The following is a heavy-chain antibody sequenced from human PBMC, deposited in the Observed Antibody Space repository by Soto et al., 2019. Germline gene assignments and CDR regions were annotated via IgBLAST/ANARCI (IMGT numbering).Heavy chain of an antibody. Sequence: GASVKVSCKSSGYTFASYDISWVRQAPGQGLEWMGWISAYNGNTNYAQKLQGRVTMTTDTSTSTAYMELRGLRSDDTAVYYCAREGPSRVYCSSTSCFMYLDYWGQGTLVTVSS. CDR2: ISAYNGNT. CDR1: GYTFASYD. CDR3: AREGPSRVYCSSTSCFMYLDY. D-gene: IGHD2-2*01. J-gene: IGHJ4*02. V-gene: IGHV1-18*01.